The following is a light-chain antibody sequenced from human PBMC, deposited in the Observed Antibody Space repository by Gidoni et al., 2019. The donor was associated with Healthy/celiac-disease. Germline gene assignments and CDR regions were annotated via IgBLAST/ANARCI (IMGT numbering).Light chain of an antibody. CDR3: QQRSNWPPLT. CDR2: DAS. CDR1: QRVSSY. V-gene: IGKV3-11*01. Sequence: ELVLTQSPATLSLSPGERATLSCRDSQRVSSYLAWYQQKPGQAPRLLIYDASNRATGIPARFSGSGSGTDFTLTISSLEPEDFAVYYCQQRSNWPPLTFGGGTKVEIK. J-gene: IGKJ4*01.